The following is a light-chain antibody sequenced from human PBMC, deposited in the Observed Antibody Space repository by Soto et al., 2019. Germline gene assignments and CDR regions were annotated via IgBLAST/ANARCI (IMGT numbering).Light chain of an antibody. V-gene: IGKV3-20*01. CDR1: RSLDSGQ. J-gene: IGKJ5*01. Sequence: EIVLTQSPGTLSLSPRESATLSCRASRSLDSGQLAWYQQKVGRAPRLLINDAFMRATGIPDRFSGSGSGTDFTLTIARLEPEDFAVYYCQQYGDSPRTFGQGTRLETK. CDR2: DAF. CDR3: QQYGDSPRT.